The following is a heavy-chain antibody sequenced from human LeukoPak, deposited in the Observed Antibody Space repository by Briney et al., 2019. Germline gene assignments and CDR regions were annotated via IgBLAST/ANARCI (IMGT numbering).Heavy chain of an antibody. Sequence: KASETLSLTCTVSGGSISSYYWSWIRQPPGKGLEWIGYIYYSGSTNYNPSLKSRVTISVDTSKNQFSLKLSSVTAADTAVYYCARMTGGRVIDYWGQGTLVIVSS. CDR2: IYYSGST. V-gene: IGHV4-59*01. CDR3: ARMTGGRVIDY. CDR1: GGSISSYY. J-gene: IGHJ4*02. D-gene: IGHD2-21*01.